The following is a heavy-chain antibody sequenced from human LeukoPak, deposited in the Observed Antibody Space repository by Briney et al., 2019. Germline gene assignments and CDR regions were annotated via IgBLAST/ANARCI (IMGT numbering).Heavy chain of an antibody. CDR3: ARRAYGSGPTGGYYFDY. CDR1: GGSFSGYY. D-gene: IGHD3-10*01. V-gene: IGHV4-34*01. CDR2: INHSGST. J-gene: IGHJ4*02. Sequence: SETLSLTCAVYGGSFSGYYWSWIRQPPGKGLEWIGEINHSGSTNYNPSLKSRVTISVDTSKNQFSLKLSSVTAAHTAVYYCARRAYGSGPTGGYYFDYWGQGTLVTVSS.